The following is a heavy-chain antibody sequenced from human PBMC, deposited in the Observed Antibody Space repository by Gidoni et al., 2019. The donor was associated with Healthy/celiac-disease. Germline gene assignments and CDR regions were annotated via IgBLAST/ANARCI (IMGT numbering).Heavy chain of an antibody. J-gene: IGHJ6*03. CDR1: GGSFSGYY. CDR2: INHSGST. Sequence: QVQLQQWGAGLLTPSATLSLTCAVSGGSFSGYYWSWIRQPPGKGLEWIGEINHSGSTNYNPSLKSRVTISVDTSKNQFSLKLSSVTAADTAVYYCARQWLLYYYYMDVWGKGTTVTVSS. V-gene: IGHV4-34*01. D-gene: IGHD3-22*01. CDR3: ARQWLLYYYYMDV.